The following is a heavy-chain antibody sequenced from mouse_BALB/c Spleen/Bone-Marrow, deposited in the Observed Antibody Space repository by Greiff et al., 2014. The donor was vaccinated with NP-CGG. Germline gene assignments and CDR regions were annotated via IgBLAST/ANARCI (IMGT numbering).Heavy chain of an antibody. CDR2: IDPENGNT. V-gene: IGHV14-1*02. Sequence: EVQGVESGAELVRPGALVKLSCKASGFNIKDYYMHWVKQRPEQGLEWIGWIDPENGNTIYDPKFQGKASITADTSSNTAYLQLSSLTSEDTAVYYCASGYYGSSPYWYFDVWGAGTTVTVSS. CDR1: GFNIKDYY. J-gene: IGHJ1*01. D-gene: IGHD1-1*01. CDR3: ASGYYGSSPYWYFDV.